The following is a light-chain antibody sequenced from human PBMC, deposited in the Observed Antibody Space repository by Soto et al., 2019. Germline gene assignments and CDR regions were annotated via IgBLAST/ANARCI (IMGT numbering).Light chain of an antibody. CDR2: YDS. CDR3: QVWDSHVV. J-gene: IGLJ2*01. V-gene: IGLV3-21*04. CDR1: NIGSKS. Sequence: SYELTQPPSVSVAPGKTARITCGGNNIGSKSVHWYQQKPGQAPVLVIYYDSDRPSGIPERFSGSNSGNTATLTSSRVEAGDEADYYCQVWDSHVVFGGGTKVTVL.